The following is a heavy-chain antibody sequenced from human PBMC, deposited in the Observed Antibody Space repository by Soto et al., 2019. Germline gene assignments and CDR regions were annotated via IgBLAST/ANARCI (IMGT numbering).Heavy chain of an antibody. J-gene: IGHJ2*01. CDR2: IYYSGST. CDR1: GGSISSGGYY. V-gene: IGHV4-31*03. D-gene: IGHD3-9*01. Sequence: QVQLQESGPGLVKPSQTLSLTCTVSGGSISSGGYYWSWIRQHPGKGLEWIGYIYYSGSTYYNPSLKSRVTISVDTSKNQFSLKLSSVTAADTAVYYCARNLRDYDILTCHPSGYFDLWGRGTLVTVSS. CDR3: ARNLRDYDILTCHPSGYFDL.